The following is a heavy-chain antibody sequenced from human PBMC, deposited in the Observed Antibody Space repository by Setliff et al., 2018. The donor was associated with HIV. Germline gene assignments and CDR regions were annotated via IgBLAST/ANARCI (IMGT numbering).Heavy chain of an antibody. CDR3: ATKPMIRGKPFDN. CDR2: INHSGST. J-gene: IGHJ4*02. CDR1: GGSFSGYY. V-gene: IGHV4-34*01. Sequence: PSETLSLNCAVYGGSFSGYYWIWIRQFPGKGLEWIGEINHSGSTNYNPSLKSRVTILVDTSKNQFYLKLSSVTAADTAVYYCATKPMIRGKPFDNWGQGTLVTVSS. D-gene: IGHD3-10*01.